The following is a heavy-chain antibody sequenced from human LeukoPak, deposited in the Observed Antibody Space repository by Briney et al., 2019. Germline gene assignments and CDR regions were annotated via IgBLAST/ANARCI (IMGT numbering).Heavy chain of an antibody. CDR2: MNPNSGNT. J-gene: IGHJ6*02. Sequence: ASVKVSCKASGYTFTSCDINWVRQATGQGLEWMGWMNPNSGNTGYAQKFQGRVTMTRNTSISTAYMELSSLRSEDTAVYYCARGAGGTSGDYYYYYGMDVWGQGTTVTVSS. D-gene: IGHD1-14*01. CDR1: GYTFTSCD. V-gene: IGHV1-8*01. CDR3: ARGAGGTSGDYYYYYGMDV.